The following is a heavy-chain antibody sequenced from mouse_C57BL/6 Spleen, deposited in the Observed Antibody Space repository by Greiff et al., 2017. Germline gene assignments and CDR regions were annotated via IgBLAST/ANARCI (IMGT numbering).Heavy chain of an antibody. CDR2: IHPNSGST. D-gene: IGHD1-1*02. V-gene: IGHV1-64*01. Sequence: VKLMESGAELVKPGASVKLSCKASGYTFTSYWMHWVKQRPGQGLEWIGMIHPNSGSTNYNEKFKSKATLTVDKSSSTAYMQLSSLTSEDSAVYYCARGDYGDWYFDVWGTGTTVTVSS. CDR1: GYTFTSYW. J-gene: IGHJ1*03. CDR3: ARGDYGDWYFDV.